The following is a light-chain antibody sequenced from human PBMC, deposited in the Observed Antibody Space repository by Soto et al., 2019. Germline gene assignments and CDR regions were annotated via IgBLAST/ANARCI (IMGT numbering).Light chain of an antibody. CDR1: QIINSY. CDR2: AVS. V-gene: IGKV1-39*01. CDR3: QHTYSSPHT. J-gene: IGKJ2*01. Sequence: DIQMTQSPSSLSASVGDKVTITCRASQIINSYLNWYQQRPGQPPKLLIYAVSSLQCGGPSRCSSSGESGKDFTLTITRLQAEDFATYYCQHTYSSPHTFGQGTKLEIK.